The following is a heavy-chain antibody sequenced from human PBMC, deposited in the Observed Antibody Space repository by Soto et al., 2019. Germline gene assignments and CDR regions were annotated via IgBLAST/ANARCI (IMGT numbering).Heavy chain of an antibody. Sequence: EVQLLESGGKLVQPGGSLTLSCAASGFTFSTYAMAWVRQAPGKGLEWVSGVSASGLNTDYPDPVKGRFYISRDNSKNTVSLHMYSLRAEDTALYYCAKDRRRRTSGYFFDYWCQGTPVTVSS. CDR2: VSASGLNT. CDR3: AKDRRRRTSGYFFDY. CDR1: GFTFSTYA. V-gene: IGHV3-23*01. D-gene: IGHD1-1*01. J-gene: IGHJ4*02.